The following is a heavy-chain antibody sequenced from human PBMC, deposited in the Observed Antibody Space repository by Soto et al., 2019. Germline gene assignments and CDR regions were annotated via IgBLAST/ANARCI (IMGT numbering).Heavy chain of an antibody. CDR2: IYYSGST. CDR3: ARGSYYYDSSGHDY. J-gene: IGHJ4*02. V-gene: IGHV4-31*03. Sequence: SETLSLTCTVSGGSISSGGYYWSWIRQHPGKGLEWIGYIYYSGSTYYNPSLKSRVTISVDTSKNQFSLKLSSVTAADTAVYYCARGSYYYDSSGHDYWGQGTLVTVSS. D-gene: IGHD3-22*01. CDR1: GGSISSGGYY.